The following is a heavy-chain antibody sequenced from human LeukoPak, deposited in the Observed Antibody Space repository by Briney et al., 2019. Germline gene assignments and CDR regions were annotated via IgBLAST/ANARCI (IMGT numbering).Heavy chain of an antibody. CDR2: IYPDDSDT. CDR3: AKLGGYSRGGFDY. D-gene: IGHD6-13*01. Sequence: GESLRISCEGSGYSFPSSWIGWVRQMPGKGLGWMGIIYPDDSDTRYTPSFQGQVTISADKSISTAYLQWRSLKASDTAMYYWAKLGGYSRGGFDYGGQGTLVTVSS. CDR1: GYSFPSSW. V-gene: IGHV5-51*01. J-gene: IGHJ4*02.